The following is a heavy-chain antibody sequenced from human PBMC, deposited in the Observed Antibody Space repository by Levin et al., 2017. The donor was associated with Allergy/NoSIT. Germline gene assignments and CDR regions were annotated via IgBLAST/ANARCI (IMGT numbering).Heavy chain of an antibody. CDR1: GFTFSSYG. CDR3: AKGLRGVIGYNWFDP. J-gene: IGHJ5*02. Sequence: GESLKISCAASGFTFSSYGMHWVRQAPGKGLEWVAVISYDGSNKYYADSVKGRFTISRDNSKNTLYLQMNSLRAEDTAVYYCAKGLRGVIGYNWFDPWGQGTLVTVSS. V-gene: IGHV3-30*18. CDR2: ISYDGSNK. D-gene: IGHD3-10*01.